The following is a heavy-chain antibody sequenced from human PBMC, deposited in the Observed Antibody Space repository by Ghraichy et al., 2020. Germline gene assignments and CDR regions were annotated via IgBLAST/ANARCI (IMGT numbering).Heavy chain of an antibody. J-gene: IGHJ3*01. CDR2: SRNKANNYVT. CDR1: GFTSSGHY. V-gene: IGHV3-72*01. Sequence: GESLNISCAASGFTSSGHYMDWVRQAPGKGLEWVGRSRNKANNYVTEYAASVRDRFTITRDESTNSMELQMKSLKTEDTALNFCSREGDYFAFDVWGQGTMVTVSS. D-gene: IGHD4-17*01. CDR3: SREGDYFAFDV.